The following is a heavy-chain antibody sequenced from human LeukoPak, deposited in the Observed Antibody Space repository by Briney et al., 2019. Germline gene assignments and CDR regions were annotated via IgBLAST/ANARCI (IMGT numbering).Heavy chain of an antibody. V-gene: IGHV4-34*01. Sequence: SETLSLTCAVYGGSFSGYYWSWIRQPPGKGLEWIGEINHSGSTNYNPSLKSRVTISVDTSKNQFSPKLSSVTAADTAVYYCARGEEWELLYGYWGQGTLVTVSS. CDR3: ARGEEWELLYGY. CDR2: INHSGST. D-gene: IGHD1-26*01. CDR1: GGSFSGYY. J-gene: IGHJ4*02.